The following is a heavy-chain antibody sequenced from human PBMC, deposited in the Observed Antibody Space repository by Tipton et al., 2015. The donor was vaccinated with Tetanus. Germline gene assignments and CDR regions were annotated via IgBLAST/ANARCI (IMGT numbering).Heavy chain of an antibody. Sequence: TLSLTCTVSGGSVSSGSYYWSWIRQPPGKGLEWIGYIYHSGSTNYNPSLKSRVTISVDTSKNQFSLKLSSVTAADTAVYYCARGGFGKFPDYWGQGTLVTVSS. D-gene: IGHD3-10*01. CDR3: ARGGFGKFPDY. CDR1: GGSVSSGSYY. V-gene: IGHV4-61*01. CDR2: IYHSGST. J-gene: IGHJ4*02.